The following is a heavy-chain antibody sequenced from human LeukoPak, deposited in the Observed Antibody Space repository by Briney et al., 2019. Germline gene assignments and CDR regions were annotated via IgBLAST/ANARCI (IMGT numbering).Heavy chain of an antibody. V-gene: IGHV4-34*01. CDR2: INHSGST. Sequence: SETLSLTCAVYGGSFSCYYWSWIRQPPGKGLEWIGEINHSGSTNYNPSLKSRVTISVDTSKNQFSLKLSSVTAADTAVYYCARTRYPFDYWGKGTLVTVSS. CDR3: ARTRYPFDY. D-gene: IGHD1-14*01. CDR1: GGSFSCYY. J-gene: IGHJ4*02.